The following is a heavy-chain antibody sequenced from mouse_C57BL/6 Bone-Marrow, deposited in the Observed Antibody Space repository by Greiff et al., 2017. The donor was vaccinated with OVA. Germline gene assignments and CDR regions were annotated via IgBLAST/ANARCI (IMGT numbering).Heavy chain of an antibody. J-gene: IGHJ2*01. CDR1: GYTFTSYG. CDR3: AREETYGKGDY. CDR2: IYPRSGNT. V-gene: IGHV1-81*01. Sequence: QVQLKESGAELARPGASVKLSCKASGYTFTSYGISWVKQRTGQGLEWIGEIYPRSGNTYYNEKFKGKATLTADKSSSTAYMELRSLTSEDSAVYFCAREETYGKGDYWGQGTTLTVSS. D-gene: IGHD2-1*01.